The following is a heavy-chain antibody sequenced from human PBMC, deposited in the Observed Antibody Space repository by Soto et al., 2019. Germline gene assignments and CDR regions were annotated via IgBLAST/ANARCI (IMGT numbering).Heavy chain of an antibody. CDR1: GFTFSNYA. V-gene: IGHV3-23*01. J-gene: IGHJ4*02. CDR2: ITSGVST. CDR3: ARTDKFNSQSSGWANRFDY. D-gene: IGHD6-19*01. Sequence: EVQLLESGGDLVQPGGSLRLFCAASGFTFSNYAMTWVRQAPGKGLEWVSTITSGVSTFFGDTVKGRFTISRDNSKSTLYLQMNRLRAEDTAIYYCARTDKFNSQSSGWANRFDYWGQGTLVTVSS.